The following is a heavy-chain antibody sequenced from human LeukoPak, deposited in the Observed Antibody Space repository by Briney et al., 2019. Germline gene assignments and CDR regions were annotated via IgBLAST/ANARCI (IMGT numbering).Heavy chain of an antibody. D-gene: IGHD6-13*01. CDR3: ARDGSDDSSWFRQLDY. CDR1: GYTFTDFG. CDR2: INGYNGQT. V-gene: IGHV1-18*01. Sequence: ASVKVSCKAAGYTFTDFGINWVRQAPGQGLEWMGWINGYNGQTNYAQTFQGRITMTTDTYTTTAYMELRSLRSDDTAIYYCARDGSDDSSWFRQLDYWGQGTQITVSS. J-gene: IGHJ4*02.